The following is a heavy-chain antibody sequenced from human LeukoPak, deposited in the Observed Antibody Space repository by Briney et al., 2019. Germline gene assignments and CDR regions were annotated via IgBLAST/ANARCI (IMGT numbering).Heavy chain of an antibody. CDR3: VRRQALRGRHRAFDP. D-gene: IGHD3-10*01. V-gene: IGHV1-69*05. Sequence: SVKVSCRASGGTFSNYAVSGVRHASGQGLEWLGGIIPMFGSVKYPQKFQGRVTITTDEPTTTVYIELVSLTSEDTAVYYCVRRQALRGRHRAFDPWGQGTLVTVTS. CDR1: GGTFSNYA. CDR2: IIPMFGSV. J-gene: IGHJ5*02.